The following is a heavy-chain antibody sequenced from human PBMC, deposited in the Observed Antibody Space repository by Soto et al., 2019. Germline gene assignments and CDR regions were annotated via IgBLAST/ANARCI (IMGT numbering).Heavy chain of an antibody. CDR3: AIGSWQWRTIDAFDI. J-gene: IGHJ3*02. Sequence: QVQLVESGGGVVQPGRSLRLSCAASGFTFSSYGMHWVRQAPGKGLEWVAVISYDGSNKYYADSVKGRFTISRDNSNNTLYLQMNSLRAEDTAVYYCAIGSWQWRTIDAFDIWGRGTMVTVSS. V-gene: IGHV3-30*03. D-gene: IGHD6-19*01. CDR2: ISYDGSNK. CDR1: GFTFSSYG.